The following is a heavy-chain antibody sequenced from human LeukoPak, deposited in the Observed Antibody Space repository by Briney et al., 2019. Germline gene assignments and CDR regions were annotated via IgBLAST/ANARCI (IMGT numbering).Heavy chain of an antibody. CDR1: GGSLSSSSYY. CDR2: IYYSGST. V-gene: IGHV4-39*01. J-gene: IGHJ4*02. CDR3: APSSPGFDY. Sequence: SETLSLTCTVSGGSLSSSSYYWGWVRQPPGKGLEWIGSIYYSGSTYYNPSLKSRVTISVDTSKNQFSLKLSSVTVADTAVYYCAPSSPGFDYWGQGTLVTVSS. D-gene: IGHD2-15*01.